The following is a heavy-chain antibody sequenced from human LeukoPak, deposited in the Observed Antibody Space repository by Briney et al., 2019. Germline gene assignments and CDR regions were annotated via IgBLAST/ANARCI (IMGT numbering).Heavy chain of an antibody. CDR1: GYTFTGYY. CDR3: ARAIVVVPAAMAMDAFDI. V-gene: IGHV1-2*02. CDR2: INPNSGGT. J-gene: IGHJ3*02. Sequence: GASVKVSCKASGYTFTGYYMHWVRQAPGQGLEWMGWINPNSGGTNYAQKFQGRVTMTRDTSISTAYMELSRLRSGDTAVYYCARAIVVVPAAMAMDAFDIWGQGTMVTVSS. D-gene: IGHD2-2*01.